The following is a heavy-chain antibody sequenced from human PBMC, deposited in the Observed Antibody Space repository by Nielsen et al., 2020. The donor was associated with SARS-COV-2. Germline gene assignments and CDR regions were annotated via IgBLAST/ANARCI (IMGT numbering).Heavy chain of an antibody. V-gene: IGHV4-59*01. CDR3: ARDYFGDYLDGFDI. J-gene: IGHJ3*02. D-gene: IGHD4-17*01. CDR2: VSDSGTT. CDR1: GGSISSYH. Sequence: SETLSLTCTVSGGSISSYHWTWIRQSPGKGLEWIGYVSDSGTTNYNPSLKSRVTNSLDTSRQQFFLNLTSVSAADRAVYYCARDYFGDYLDGFDIWGQGTLVTVSS.